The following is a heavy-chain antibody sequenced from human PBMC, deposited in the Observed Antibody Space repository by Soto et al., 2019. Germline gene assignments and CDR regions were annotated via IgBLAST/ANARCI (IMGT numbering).Heavy chain of an antibody. Sequence: QTGGSLRLSCAASGFTFSRHAMSWVRRAPGKGLDWVSTISDGGTNTFYADSVKGRFTISRDNSKNTLSLQLNSLGAEDSAIYYCARHTASNQAGRNFDSWGQGILVTVSS. V-gene: IGHV3-23*01. J-gene: IGHJ4*02. CDR1: GFTFSRHA. CDR2: ISDGGTNT. CDR3: ARHTASNQAGRNFDS. D-gene: IGHD4-4*01.